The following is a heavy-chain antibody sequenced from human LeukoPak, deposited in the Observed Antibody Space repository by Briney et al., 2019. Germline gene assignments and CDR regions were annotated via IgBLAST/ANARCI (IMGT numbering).Heavy chain of an antibody. J-gene: IGHJ5*02. D-gene: IGHD1-26*01. CDR1: GYTFSNSY. Sequence: ASVKVSCKASGYTFSNSYIHWVRQSPGQGLEWMGSMNPKSGGTKYAQKFQGRVSMTRDTSISTAYMELASLTSDDTAVYYCARAGGRSWFDPWGQGTLVTVSS. V-gene: IGHV1-2*02. CDR2: MNPKSGGT. CDR3: ARAGGRSWFDP.